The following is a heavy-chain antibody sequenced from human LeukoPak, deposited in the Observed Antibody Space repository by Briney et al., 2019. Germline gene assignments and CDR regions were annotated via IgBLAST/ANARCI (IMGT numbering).Heavy chain of an antibody. CDR1: GFTFSNFA. CDR2: ISYDGSKK. D-gene: IGHD3-16*01. V-gene: IGHV3-30*04. Sequence: AGGSLRLSCAASGFTFSNFAMHWVRQAPGKGLEWVAVISYDGSKKYYADSVNGRFTISRDNSKNTLWLQMNSLRAEDTAVYYCAKWDYAGMTRAFDIWGQGTLVTFSS. CDR3: AKWDYAGMTRAFDI. J-gene: IGHJ3*02.